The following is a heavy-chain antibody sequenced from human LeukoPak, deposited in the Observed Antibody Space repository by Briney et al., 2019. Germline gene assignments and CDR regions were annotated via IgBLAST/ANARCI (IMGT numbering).Heavy chain of an antibody. CDR1: GFPFSSYS. V-gene: IGHV3-21*01. CDR2: ISSSSSYI. Sequence: GGSLRLSCAASGFPFSSYSMNWVRQAPGKVLEWVASISSSSSYIYYADSVKSRFTITRDNAKNSLYLQMNSLRAEDTAVYYCAELGITMIGGVWGKGTTVTISS. D-gene: IGHD3-10*02. J-gene: IGHJ6*04. CDR3: AELGITMIGGV.